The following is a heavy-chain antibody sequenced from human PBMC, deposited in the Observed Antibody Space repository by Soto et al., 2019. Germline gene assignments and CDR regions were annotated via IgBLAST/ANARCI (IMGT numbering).Heavy chain of an antibody. CDR3: ARDLFGYSGYDSPEYYYYGMDV. Sequence: QVQLVESGGGVVQPGRSLRLSCAASGFTFSSYAMHWVRQAPGKGLEWVAVISYDGSNKYYADSVKGRFTISRDNSKNTLYLQMNSLRAEDTAVYYCARDLFGYSGYDSPEYYYYGMDVW. CDR2: ISYDGSNK. V-gene: IGHV3-30-3*01. J-gene: IGHJ6*01. CDR1: GFTFSSYA. D-gene: IGHD5-12*01.